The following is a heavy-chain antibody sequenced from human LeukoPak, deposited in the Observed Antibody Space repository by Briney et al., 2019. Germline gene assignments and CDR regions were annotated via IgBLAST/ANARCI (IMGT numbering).Heavy chain of an antibody. D-gene: IGHD2-21*01. CDR1: GFTFSDHY. J-gene: IGHJ4*02. CDR2: IRSKVNDYTA. V-gene: IGHV3-72*01. Sequence: GGSLRLSCAASGFTFSDHYMDWVRQAPGKGLEWVGRIRSKVNDYTAEYAASVKGRFTMSRDDSKNSLYLQMNTLITEDTAVYYCAREYSAGLDCWGQGTLVTVSS. CDR3: AREYSAGLDC.